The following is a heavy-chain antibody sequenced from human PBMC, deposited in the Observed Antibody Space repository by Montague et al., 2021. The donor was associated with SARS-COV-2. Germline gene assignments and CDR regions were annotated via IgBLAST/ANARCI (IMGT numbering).Heavy chain of an antibody. CDR1: GFTFSSYE. D-gene: IGHD5-24*01. Sequence: SLRLSCAASGFTFSSYEMNWVRQAPGKGLEWVSYISSSGRTIYYADSVKGRFTISRDNAKNSLYLQMNSLRAEDTAVYYCASEMATIEYYYYGMDVWGQGTTVTVSS. J-gene: IGHJ6*02. CDR2: ISSSGRTI. V-gene: IGHV3-48*03. CDR3: ASEMATIEYYYYGMDV.